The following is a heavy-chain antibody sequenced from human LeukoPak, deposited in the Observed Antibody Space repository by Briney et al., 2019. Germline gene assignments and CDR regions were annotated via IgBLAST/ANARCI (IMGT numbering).Heavy chain of an antibody. J-gene: IGHJ4*02. Sequence: GGSLRLSCAASGFTFSSFAMSWVRQAPGKGLEWVSVITSGSSGSTYYADSVKGRFTISRDNSKNTLYLKMDSLRAEDTAVYYCVRDQVAGTEHWGQGTLVTVSS. CDR3: VRDQVAGTEH. V-gene: IGHV3-23*01. D-gene: IGHD6-19*01. CDR2: ITSGSSGST. CDR1: GFTFSSFA.